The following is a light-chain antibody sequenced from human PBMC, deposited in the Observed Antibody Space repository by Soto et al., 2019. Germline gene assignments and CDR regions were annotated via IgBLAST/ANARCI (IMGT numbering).Light chain of an antibody. CDR3: TSYTPSSTYV. Sequence: QSALTQPASVSGSPGQSITISFTGTSRDVGNYDYVSWYQQYPGKAPRLMIYAVSRRPSGVSNRFSGSKSGNTASLTISGLQAEDEADYYCTSYTPSSTYVFGTGTKLTVL. CDR2: AVS. J-gene: IGLJ1*01. CDR1: SRDVGNYDY. V-gene: IGLV2-14*03.